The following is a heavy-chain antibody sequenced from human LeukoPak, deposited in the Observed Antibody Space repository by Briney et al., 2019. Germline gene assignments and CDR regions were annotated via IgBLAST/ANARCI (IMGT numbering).Heavy chain of an antibody. CDR3: ASLRGYSGYEPYQGAFDI. J-gene: IGHJ3*02. CDR2: IYHSGST. CDR1: GYSISSGYY. D-gene: IGHD5-12*01. Sequence: SETLSLTCTVSGYSISSGYYWGWIRQPPGKGLEWIGSIYHSGSTYYNPSLKSRVTISVDTSKNQFSLKLSSVTAADTAVYYCASLRGYSGYEPYQGAFDIWGQGTMVTVSS. V-gene: IGHV4-38-2*02.